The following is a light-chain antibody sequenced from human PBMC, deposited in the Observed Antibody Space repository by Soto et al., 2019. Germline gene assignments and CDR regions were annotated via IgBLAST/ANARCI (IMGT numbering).Light chain of an antibody. J-gene: IGLJ1*01. V-gene: IGLV2-14*01. CDR3: SSYTSSSTLYV. Sequence: QSALTQPASVSRSPGLAITICCTGTSSDIGGYNYISWDQQHPGKATKHMIYDVSNRPSGVYNRFSGSKSGNTASLTISGLQAEDEADYYCSSYTSSSTLYVLGTGTKVTVL. CDR2: DVS. CDR1: SSDIGGYNY.